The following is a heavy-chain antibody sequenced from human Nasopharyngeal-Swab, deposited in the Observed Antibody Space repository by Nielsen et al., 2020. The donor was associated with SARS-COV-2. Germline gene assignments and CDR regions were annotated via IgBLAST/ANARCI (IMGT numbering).Heavy chain of an antibody. J-gene: IGHJ6*03. Sequence: SETLSLTCTVSGGSISSYYWSWIRQPPGKGLEWIGDIYHSGSTNYNPSLKSRVTISVDTSKNQFSLKLRSVTAADTAVYYCARVSFRTSNIVVVPYYYMDVWGKGTTVTVSS. CDR2: IYHSGST. V-gene: IGHV4-59*01. CDR3: ARVSFRTSNIVVVPYYYMDV. CDR1: GGSISSYY. D-gene: IGHD2-15*01.